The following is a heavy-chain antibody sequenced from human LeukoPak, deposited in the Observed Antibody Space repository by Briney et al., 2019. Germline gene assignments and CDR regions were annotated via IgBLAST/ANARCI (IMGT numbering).Heavy chain of an antibody. J-gene: IGHJ4*02. CDR2: INTDGTVT. CDR3: ATKQWLAPPPDS. Sequence: GGSLRLSCAASGFTFSKYWTLWVRQAPGKGLESVSRINTDGTVTTYADSVKGRFTVSRDNADNTMSLQMNSVRDEDTAVYYCATKQWLAPPPDSWGQGTPVTVSS. CDR1: GFTFSKYW. D-gene: IGHD6-19*01. V-gene: IGHV3-74*01.